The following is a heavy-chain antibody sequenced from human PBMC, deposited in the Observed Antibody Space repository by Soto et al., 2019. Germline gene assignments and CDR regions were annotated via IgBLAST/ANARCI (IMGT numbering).Heavy chain of an antibody. Sequence: PGGSLRLSCAASGFTFSHYGMHWVRQAPGKGLEWVAVIWFDGSNQYYADSVKGRFTISRDNSNNTLYLQMNSLRAEDTAVYYCARDRLSGSGKNNPPFDPWGQGTLVTVSS. CDR3: ARDRLSGSGKNNPPFDP. CDR1: GFTFSHYG. J-gene: IGHJ5*02. CDR2: IWFDGSNQ. D-gene: IGHD3-10*01. V-gene: IGHV3-33*01.